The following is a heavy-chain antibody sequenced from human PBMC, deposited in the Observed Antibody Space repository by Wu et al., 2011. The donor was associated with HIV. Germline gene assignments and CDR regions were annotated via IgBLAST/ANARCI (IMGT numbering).Heavy chain of an antibody. Sequence: YTFTGYYMHWVRQAPGQGLEWMGWINPNSGGTNYAQKFQGRVTMTRDTSISTAYMELSRLRSDDTAVYYCARSRYPYYYYAVDVWGQGTMVTVSS. D-gene: IGHD2-2*02. J-gene: IGHJ6*02. V-gene: IGHV1-2*02. CDR3: ARSRYPYYYYAVDV. CDR1: YTFTGYY. CDR2: INPNSGGT.